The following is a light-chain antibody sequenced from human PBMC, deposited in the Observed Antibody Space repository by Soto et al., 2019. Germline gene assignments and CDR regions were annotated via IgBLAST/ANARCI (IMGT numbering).Light chain of an antibody. V-gene: IGKV4-1*01. Sequence: DIGMTQFPASLAVSLGERATINRKSSQSVLYSSTNNNYLAWYQQKPGQPPKLLIFWASTRKSGVPDRFRGSGSGTDFTLTITSLQAEDVAVYYCQQQYTSKWTFGQGTKVDFK. CDR1: QSVLYSSTNNNY. CDR3: QQQYTSKWT. J-gene: IGKJ1*01. CDR2: WAS.